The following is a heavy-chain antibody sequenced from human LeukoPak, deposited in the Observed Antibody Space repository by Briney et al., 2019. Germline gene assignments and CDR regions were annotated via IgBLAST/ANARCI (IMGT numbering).Heavy chain of an antibody. V-gene: IGHV1-69*13. D-gene: IGHD3-3*01. J-gene: IGHJ3*02. CDR2: IIPIFGTA. Sequence: ASVTVSCKASGGTFSSYAISWVRQAPGQGLEWMGGIIPIFGTANYAQKFQGRVTITADESTSTAYMELSSLRSDDTAVYYCARDLYYDFWSGYVHDAFDIWGQGTMVTVSS. CDR1: GGTFSSYA. CDR3: ARDLYYDFWSGYVHDAFDI.